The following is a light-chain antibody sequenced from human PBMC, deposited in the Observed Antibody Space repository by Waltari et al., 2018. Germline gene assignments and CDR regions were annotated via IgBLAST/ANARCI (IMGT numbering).Light chain of an antibody. J-gene: IGKJ1*01. Sequence: DIVMTQSPDSLAVSLGERATINCKSSQTVFYSSNTKDHLAWYQHKPGQPPRLLFYGASTRESGVPDRFSGRGSGTDSTLTISSLQAEDVAVYYCQQYYSTPQTFGQGTKVEIK. V-gene: IGKV4-1*01. CDR3: QQYYSTPQT. CDR1: QTVFYSSNTKDH. CDR2: GAS.